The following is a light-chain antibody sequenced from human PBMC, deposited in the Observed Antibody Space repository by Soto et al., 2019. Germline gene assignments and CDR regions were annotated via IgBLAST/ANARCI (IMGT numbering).Light chain of an antibody. CDR3: QQYNNWPRT. CDR1: QSLSSN. V-gene: IGKV3-15*01. J-gene: IGKJ1*01. CDR2: RAS. Sequence: EIVMRQSPVTLSVSPGERATLSCRASQSLSSNLAWYQLKPGQAPRLLIYRASTRATGIPARFSGSGSGTEFTLTISSLQSEDFAVYYCQQYNNWPRTFGQGTKVDIK.